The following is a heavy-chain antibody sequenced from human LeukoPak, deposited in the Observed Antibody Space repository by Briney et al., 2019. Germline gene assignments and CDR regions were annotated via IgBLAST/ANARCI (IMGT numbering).Heavy chain of an antibody. CDR2: IAGTGGST. CDR3: AKAFRIVGIGNPDDVFDI. J-gene: IGHJ3*02. CDR1: GFTFNKYA. V-gene: IGHV3-23*01. Sequence: QPGGSLRLSCAASGFTFNKYAMNWVRQAPGKGLEGVSSIAGTGGSTYYADSVKGRFTLSRDNSENTLYLQLNSLRAEDSAMYYCAKAFRIVGIGNPDDVFDIWGQGTVVTVST. D-gene: IGHD1-26*01.